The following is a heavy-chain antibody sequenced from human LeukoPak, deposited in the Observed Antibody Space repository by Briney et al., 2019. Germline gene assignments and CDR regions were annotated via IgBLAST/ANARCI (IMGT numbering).Heavy chain of an antibody. CDR3: ASRESSMARSH. V-gene: IGHV3-7*01. J-gene: IGHJ4*02. CDR2: INEDGSVQ. D-gene: IGHD3-10*01. Sequence: PGGSLRPSCAASGFIISDYWMNWVRQVPGKGLEWVANINEDGSVQDYVDSVRGRFTISRDNAKNSVYLQMNSLRVEDTAVYYCASRESSMARSHWGQGTLVTVSS. CDR1: GFIISDYW.